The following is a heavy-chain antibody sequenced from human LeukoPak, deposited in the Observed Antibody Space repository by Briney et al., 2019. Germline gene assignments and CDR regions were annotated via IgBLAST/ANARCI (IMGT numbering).Heavy chain of an antibody. CDR1: GFTVSSNY. J-gene: IGHJ4*02. D-gene: IGHD3-10*01. CDR2: ISGSGGAT. CDR3: ARGGVDHYGSGTYYLMYYFDH. Sequence: GGSLRLSCAASGFTVSSNYMSWVRQAPGKGLEGVSGISGSGGATYYADSVKGRFTVSRDDPHNTLYLQMNSVRAEDTAVYFCARGGVDHYGSGTYYLMYYFDHWGQGALVTVSS. V-gene: IGHV3-23*01.